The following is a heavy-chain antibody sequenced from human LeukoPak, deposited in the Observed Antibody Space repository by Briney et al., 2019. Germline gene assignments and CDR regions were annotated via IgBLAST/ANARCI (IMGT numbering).Heavy chain of an antibody. CDR3: TRGGLTFGGN. CDR1: GGSISSSNL. J-gene: IGHJ4*02. Sequence: SETLSLTCAVSGGSISSSNLWSWVRQPPGKGLEWIGEISHSGNTNYNPSLRSRVTISIDKPKNQFSLRLSSVTAADTAVYYCTRGGLTFGGNWGQGTLVTVSS. D-gene: IGHD2/OR15-2a*01. CDR2: ISHSGNT. V-gene: IGHV4/OR15-8*02.